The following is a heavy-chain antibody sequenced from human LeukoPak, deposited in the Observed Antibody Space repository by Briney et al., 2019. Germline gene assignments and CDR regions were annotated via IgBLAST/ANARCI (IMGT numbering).Heavy chain of an antibody. CDR1: GFTFSSYS. CDR3: ARVRPKSPHWYFDL. Sequence: GGSQRLSCAASGFTFSSYSMNWVRQAPGKGLEWVSSISSSSSYIYYADSVKGRFTISRDNAKNSLYLQMNSLRAEDTAVYYCARVRPKSPHWYFDLWGRGTLVTVSS. CDR2: ISSSSSYI. V-gene: IGHV3-21*04. J-gene: IGHJ2*01.